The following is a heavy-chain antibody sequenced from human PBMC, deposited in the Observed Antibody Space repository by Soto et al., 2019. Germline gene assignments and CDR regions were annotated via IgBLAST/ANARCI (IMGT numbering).Heavy chain of an antibody. CDR1: GASISSTSYY. D-gene: IGHD3-3*01. CDR2: TFYSGST. V-gene: IGHV4-39*01. Sequence: ASETLSLTCTVSGASISSTSYYWGWDRQPPGKGLEGIGTTFYSGSTYYNPSLKSRVTVSADTSKNQLSLRLNSVTAADTALYYCARLGDFYFFDYWGQGTLVTVSS. CDR3: ARLGDFYFFDY. J-gene: IGHJ4*02.